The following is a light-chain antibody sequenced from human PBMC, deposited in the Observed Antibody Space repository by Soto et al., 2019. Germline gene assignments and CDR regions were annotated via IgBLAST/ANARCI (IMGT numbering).Light chain of an antibody. V-gene: IGKV1-12*01. CDR1: QGISNW. CDR3: QQPNSFSYT. J-gene: IGKJ2*01. Sequence: DIQMTQSPSSVSASVGDRVTITCRASQGISNWLAWYQQKPGKAPKLLIYAASSLHSGVPTRFSGSGSGTDFTLTISSLQPEDFAIHYWQQPNSFSYTFGKGTRLKIK. CDR2: AAS.